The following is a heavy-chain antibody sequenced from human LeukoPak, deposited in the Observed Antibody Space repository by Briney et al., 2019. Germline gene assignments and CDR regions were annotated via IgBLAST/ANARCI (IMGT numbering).Heavy chain of an antibody. CDR2: IKYDGRDK. J-gene: IGHJ4*02. V-gene: IGHV3-7*01. Sequence: PGGSLRLSCAAAGFTFNTYWMSLVRQAPGKGLEWVANIKYDGRDKYYVDSVKGRFTISRDNAKNSLYLQMNNLRAEDTAVFYCARDLGGSSEYWGQGTLVTVSS. CDR3: ARDLGGSSEY. D-gene: IGHD1-26*01. CDR1: GFTFNTYW.